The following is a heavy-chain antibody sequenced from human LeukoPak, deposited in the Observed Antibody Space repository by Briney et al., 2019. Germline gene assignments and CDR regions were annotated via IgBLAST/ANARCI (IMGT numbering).Heavy chain of an antibody. CDR1: GYTFTGYY. Sequence: ASVKVSCKASGYTFTGYYMHWVRRAPGQGLEWMGWINPNSGGTNYAQKFQGRVTMTRDTSISTAYMELSRLRSDDTAVYYCARDLTIFGVVIMTFDYWGQGTLVTVSS. V-gene: IGHV1-2*02. CDR2: INPNSGGT. D-gene: IGHD3-3*01. J-gene: IGHJ4*02. CDR3: ARDLTIFGVVIMTFDY.